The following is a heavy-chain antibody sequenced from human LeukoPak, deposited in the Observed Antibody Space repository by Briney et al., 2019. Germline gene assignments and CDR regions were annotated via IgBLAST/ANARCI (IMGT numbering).Heavy chain of an antibody. CDR2: ISPTSSNI. D-gene: IGHD3-9*01. CDR1: GFTFSNYG. CDR3: ARNKAAYYSDY. V-gene: IGHV3-48*01. J-gene: IGHJ4*02. Sequence: GGSLRLSCAAPGFTFSNYGINWVRQAPGKGLEWISYISPTSSNIFYADSVKGRFTISRGNAKSSVYLQMNSLRAEDTAVYYCARNKAAYYSDYWGQGTLVTVSS.